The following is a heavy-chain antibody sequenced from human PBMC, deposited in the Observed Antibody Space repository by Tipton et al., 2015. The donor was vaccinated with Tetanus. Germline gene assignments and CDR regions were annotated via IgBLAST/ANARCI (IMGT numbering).Heavy chain of an antibody. J-gene: IGHJ3*02. CDR3: AKEGCSRCNGDSRFDI. CDR1: GFTFSTYS. Sequence: SLRLSCAASGFTFSTYSMNWVRQAPGKGLEWVSSIHSSSSYIYYADSVRGRFTISRDNARKSLYLQMNSLRAEDTAVYYCAKEGCSRCNGDSRFDIWGQGTKVTVSS. D-gene: IGHD2-15*01. CDR2: IHSSSSYI. V-gene: IGHV3-21*01.